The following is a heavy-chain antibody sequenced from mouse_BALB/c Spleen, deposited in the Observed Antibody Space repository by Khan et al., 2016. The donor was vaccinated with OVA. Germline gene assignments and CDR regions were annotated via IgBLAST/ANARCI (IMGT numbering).Heavy chain of an antibody. CDR1: GFTFSGYG. CDR2: INSNGGTS. Sequence: EVELVESGGGLVQPGGSLKLSCAASGFTFSGYGMSWVRQTPDKRLELVATINSNGGTSYYPDSVKGRFTISRDNAKNTLHLQMSSLKSEDTAMYYCARVYYRYDEGYWYFDVWGAGTMVTVSS. J-gene: IGHJ1*01. D-gene: IGHD2-14*01. V-gene: IGHV5-6-3*01. CDR3: ARVYYRYDEGYWYFDV.